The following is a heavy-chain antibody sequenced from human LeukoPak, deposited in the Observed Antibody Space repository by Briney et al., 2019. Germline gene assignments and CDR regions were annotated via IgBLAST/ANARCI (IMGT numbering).Heavy chain of an antibody. D-gene: IGHD2-21*01. Sequence: SEALSLTCTVSGGSITRSNYYWGWIRQPPGKGLEWIVSIYYSGPTFYNPSLKSRVTISVDTSKNQFSLKLSSVTAADTAVYYCAGLGDGRTFDSWGQGTLITVSS. V-gene: IGHV4-39*07. J-gene: IGHJ4*02. CDR3: AGLGDGRTFDS. CDR1: GGSITRSNYY. CDR2: IYYSGPT.